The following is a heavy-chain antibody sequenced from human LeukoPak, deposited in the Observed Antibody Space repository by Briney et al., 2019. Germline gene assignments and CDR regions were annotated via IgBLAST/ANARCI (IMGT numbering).Heavy chain of an antibody. V-gene: IGHV4-30-2*01. J-gene: IGHJ3*02. CDR1: GGSISSGGYS. Sequence: SETLSLTCAVSGGSISSGGYSWSWIRQPPGKGLEWIVYIYHSGSTYYNPSLKSRVTISVDRSKNQFSLKLSSVTAADTAVYYCARWPDSSGIKGAFDIWGQGTMVTVSS. CDR3: ARWPDSSGIKGAFDI. CDR2: IYHSGST. D-gene: IGHD3-22*01.